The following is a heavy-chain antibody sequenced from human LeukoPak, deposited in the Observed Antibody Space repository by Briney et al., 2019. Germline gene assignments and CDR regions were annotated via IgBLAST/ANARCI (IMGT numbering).Heavy chain of an antibody. Sequence: PGGSLRLSCAASGFDVSINYMNWIRQSPEKGLEWVSIIHNDGSTYYADSVKGRFTVSRDNSKNTVSLQMDSLRAEDTAVYYCAKDKDIVVVPAATLDYWGQGTLVTVSS. CDR3: AKDKDIVVVPAATLDY. J-gene: IGHJ4*02. CDR1: GFDVSINY. D-gene: IGHD2-2*01. CDR2: IHNDGST. V-gene: IGHV3-66*01.